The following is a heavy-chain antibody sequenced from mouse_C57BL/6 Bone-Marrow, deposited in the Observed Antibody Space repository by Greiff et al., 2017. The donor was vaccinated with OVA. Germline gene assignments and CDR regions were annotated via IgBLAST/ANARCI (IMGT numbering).Heavy chain of an antibody. V-gene: IGHV14-4*01. D-gene: IGHD2-4*01. J-gene: IGHJ3*01. Sequence: EVKLMESGAELVRPGASVKLSCTASGFNIKDDYMHWVKQRPEQGLEWIGWIDPENGDTEYASKFQGKATITADTSSNTAYLQLSSLTSEDTAVYYCTTFDYDVGFAYWGQGTLVTVSA. CDR3: TTFDYDVGFAY. CDR2: IDPENGDT. CDR1: GFNIKDDY.